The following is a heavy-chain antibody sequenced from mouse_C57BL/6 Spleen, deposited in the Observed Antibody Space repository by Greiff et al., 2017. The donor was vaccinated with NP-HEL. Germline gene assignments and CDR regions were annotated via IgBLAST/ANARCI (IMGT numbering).Heavy chain of an antibody. D-gene: IGHD2-5*01. Sequence: VQLQQSVAELVRPGASVKLSCTASGFNIKNTYMHWVKQRPEQGLEWIGRIDPANGNTKYAPKFQGKATITADTSSNTAYLQLSSLTSEDTAIYYWASGLYSNYEGFADWGQGTLVTVSA. CDR3: ASGLYSNYEGFAD. J-gene: IGHJ3*01. CDR2: IDPANGNT. V-gene: IGHV14-3*01. CDR1: GFNIKNTY.